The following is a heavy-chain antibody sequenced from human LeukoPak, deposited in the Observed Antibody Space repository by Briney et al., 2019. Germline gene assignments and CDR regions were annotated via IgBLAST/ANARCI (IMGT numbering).Heavy chain of an antibody. CDR3: ARDRVVGGSGLTKPNPNYYYYYMDV. CDR1: GGPISSYQ. J-gene: IGHJ6*03. Sequence: PSETLSLTCTVSGGPISSYQWSWIRQPPGKGLEWIGNIYYSGSANYNPSLQSRVIISVDTSKNQFSLKLSSVTAADTAVYYCARDRVVGGSGLTKPNPNYYYYYMDVWGKGTTVTVSS. V-gene: IGHV4-59*12. CDR2: IYYSGSA. D-gene: IGHD3-10*01.